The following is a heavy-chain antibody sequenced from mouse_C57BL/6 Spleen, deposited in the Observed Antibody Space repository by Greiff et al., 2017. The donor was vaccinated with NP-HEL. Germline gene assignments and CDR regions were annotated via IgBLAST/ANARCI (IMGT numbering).Heavy chain of an antibody. J-gene: IGHJ2*01. Sequence: QVQLKQPGAELVRPGSSVTLSCKASGYTFTSYWMHWVKQRPIQGLEWIGNIDPSDSETHYNQKFTDKAPLTVDKSSSPAYMPLSSLTSEDSAVYYCARGGGSSYVREYYFDYWGQGTTLTVSS. V-gene: IGHV1-52*01. CDR2: IDPSDSET. D-gene: IGHD1-1*01. CDR3: ARGGGSSYVREYYFDY. CDR1: GYTFTSYW.